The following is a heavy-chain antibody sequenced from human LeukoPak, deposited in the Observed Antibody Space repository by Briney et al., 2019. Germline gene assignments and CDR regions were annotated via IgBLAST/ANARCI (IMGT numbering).Heavy chain of an antibody. Sequence: KSSETLSLTCTVSGYSISSGYYWSWIRQPPGQGLEWIGYIYYSGSTNYNPSLKSRVTISVDTSKNQFSLKLSSVTAADTAVYYCARGRSSMVRGYYYYYMDVWGKGTTVTISS. CDR3: ARGRSSMVRGYYYYYMDV. V-gene: IGHV4-61*01. J-gene: IGHJ6*03. CDR2: IYYSGST. CDR1: GYSISSGYY. D-gene: IGHD3-10*01.